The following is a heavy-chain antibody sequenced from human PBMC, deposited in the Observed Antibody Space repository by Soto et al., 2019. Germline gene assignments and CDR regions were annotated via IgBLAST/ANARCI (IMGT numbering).Heavy chain of an antibody. V-gene: IGHV1-45*02. CDR1: GNTFTYAY. J-gene: IGHJ4*02. CDR2: ITPFNGNT. CDR3: ARGRYDASGYFYY. D-gene: IGHD3-22*01. Sequence: ASVKVSCKSSGNTFTYAYLHWVRQAPGQALEWMGWITPFNGNTKYAQKFQDRVTFTGDTSLNTAYMELSSLRSGDTAMFSCARGRYDASGYFYYWGQGPLDSISS.